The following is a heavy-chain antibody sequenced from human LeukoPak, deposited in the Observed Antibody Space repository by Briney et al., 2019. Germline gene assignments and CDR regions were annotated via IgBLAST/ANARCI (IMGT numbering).Heavy chain of an antibody. CDR1: GFTVSSNY. D-gene: IGHD2-15*01. CDR2: IYSGGTT. CDR3: ARIRAKQWWNFDY. V-gene: IGHV3-53*01. J-gene: IGHJ4*02. Sequence: AGGSLRLSCAASGFTVSSNYMSWVRQAPGKGLEWVSVIYSGGTTSYADSVKGRFTISRDNSKNMLYLQMNSLRAEDTAVYYCARIRAKQWWNFDYWGQGTLVTVSS.